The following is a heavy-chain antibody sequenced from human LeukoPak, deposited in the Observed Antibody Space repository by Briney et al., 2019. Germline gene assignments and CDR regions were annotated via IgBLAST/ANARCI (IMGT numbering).Heavy chain of an antibody. CDR2: MNPNSGNT. J-gene: IGHJ6*02. V-gene: IGHV1-8*02. CDR1: GGTFSSYA. D-gene: IGHD1-26*01. CDR3: ARGFIGSPIGSYYYYGMDV. Sequence: GASVKVSCKASGGTFSSYAISWVRQAPGQGLEWMGWMNPNSGNTGYAQKFQGRVTMTRNTSISTAYMELSSLRSEDTAVYYCARGFIGSPIGSYYYYGMDVWGQGTTVTVSS.